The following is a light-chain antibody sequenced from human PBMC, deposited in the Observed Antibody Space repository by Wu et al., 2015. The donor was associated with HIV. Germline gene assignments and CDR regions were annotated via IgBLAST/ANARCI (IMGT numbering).Light chain of an antibody. CDR1: QSVRSSH. CDR3: QQYGTSPST. CDR2: AAS. Sequence: EIVLTQSPGTLSLSPGEGATLSCRASQSVRSSHLAWYQQKPGQAPRLIIYAASTRATGIPDRFSGSGSRTDFTLTISRLEPEDFAVFYCQQYGTSPSTFGQGTMLELK. J-gene: IGKJ2*01. V-gene: IGKV3-20*01.